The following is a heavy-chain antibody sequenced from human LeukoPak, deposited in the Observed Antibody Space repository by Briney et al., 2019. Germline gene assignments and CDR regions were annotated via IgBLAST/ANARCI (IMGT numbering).Heavy chain of an antibody. Sequence: PGNSVRLSCAASGFTFSGYPIHWVRQAPGKGLEWVAVISYDGSNKYYADSVKGRFTISRDTSKNTVYLQMNSLRTEDTALYSCARGGYRTAYYYCPMDVWGQGTTITVSS. J-gene: IGHJ6*02. D-gene: IGHD5-18*01. CDR2: ISYDGSNK. V-gene: IGHV3-30-3*01. CDR3: ARGGYRTAYYYCPMDV. CDR1: GFTFSGYP.